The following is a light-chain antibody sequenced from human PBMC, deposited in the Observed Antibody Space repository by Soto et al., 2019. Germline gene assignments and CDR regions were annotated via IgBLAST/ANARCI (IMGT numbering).Light chain of an antibody. Sequence: QSALTQPASVSGSPGQSITISCTGTSSDVGGYNYVSWYQQHPGKAPKLMIYNVSNRPSGVSNRFSGSKSGNTASLTISGLQAEDEGHYYCSSFTSTYTVLFGGGTQLTVL. CDR2: NVS. J-gene: IGLJ2*01. CDR3: SSFTSTYTVL. V-gene: IGLV2-14*01. CDR1: SSDVGGYNY.